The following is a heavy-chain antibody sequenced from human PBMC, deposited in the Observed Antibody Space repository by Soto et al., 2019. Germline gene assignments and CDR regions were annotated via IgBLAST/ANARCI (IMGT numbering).Heavy chain of an antibody. CDR1: GGSFSGYY. J-gene: IGHJ6*02. CDR2: INHSGST. Sequence: QVQLQQWGAGLLKPSETLSLTCAVYGGSFSGYYWSWIRQPPGKGLEWIGEINHSGSTNYNPSLKSPVTISVDTSKNQFSLKLSSVTAADTAVYYCASGGCSSTSCYAYYYGMDVWGQGTTVTVSS. CDR3: ASGGCSSTSCYAYYYGMDV. D-gene: IGHD2-2*01. V-gene: IGHV4-34*01.